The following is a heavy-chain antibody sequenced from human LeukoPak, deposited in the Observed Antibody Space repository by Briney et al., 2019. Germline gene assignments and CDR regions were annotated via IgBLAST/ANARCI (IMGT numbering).Heavy chain of an antibody. CDR3: ARVLGGSGSYAFDI. CDR2: IYSGGST. Sequence: PGGSLRLSCAASGFTVSSNYMSWVRQAPGKGLEWVSVIYSGGSTYYADSVKGRFTISRDNSKNTLYLQMNSLRAEDTAVYYCARVLGGSGSYAFDIWGQGTMVTVSS. J-gene: IGHJ3*02. V-gene: IGHV3-66*01. D-gene: IGHD3-10*01. CDR1: GFTVSSNY.